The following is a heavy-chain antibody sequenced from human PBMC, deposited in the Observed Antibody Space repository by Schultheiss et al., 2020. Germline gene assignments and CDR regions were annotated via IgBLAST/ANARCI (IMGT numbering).Heavy chain of an antibody. Sequence: SETLSLTCAVYGGSFSAYQWSWIRHSPRKGLEWIGSIYYSGSTYYNPSLKSRVTISVDTSKNQFSLKLSSVTAADTAVYYCARYGYGGNGFLFDYWGQGTRVNVSS. D-gene: IGHD4-23*01. J-gene: IGHJ4*02. CDR1: GGSFSAYQ. V-gene: IGHV4-34*01. CDR2: IYYSGST. CDR3: ARYGYGGNGFLFDY.